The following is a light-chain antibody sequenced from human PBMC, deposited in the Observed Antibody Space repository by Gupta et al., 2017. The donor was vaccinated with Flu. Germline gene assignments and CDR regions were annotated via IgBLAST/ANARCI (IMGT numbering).Light chain of an antibody. J-gene: IGLJ3*02. CDR2: NNS. Sequence: RVTISCSGSSSNIGSNDVNWYQQIPGTAPNVLINNNSQRPSGVPDRFSGSKSGSSASLAISGLQAEDEADYYCAAWDASLYGPVFGGGTKLTVL. CDR3: AAWDASLYGPV. V-gene: IGLV1-44*01. CDR1: SSNIGSND.